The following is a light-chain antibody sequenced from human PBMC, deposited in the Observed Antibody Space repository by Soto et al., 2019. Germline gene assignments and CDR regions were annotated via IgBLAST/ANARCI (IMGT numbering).Light chain of an antibody. CDR1: SSDVGGYNY. Sequence: QSALTQPPSASGCPGQSVTISCTGTSSDVGGYNYVSWYQQHPGKAPKLLIYEVSKRPSGVPDRFSGSKSGNTASLTVSGLQAEDEADYYCSSYTTSNTRQIVFGTGTKVTVL. CDR2: EVS. V-gene: IGLV2-8*01. CDR3: SSYTTSNTRQIV. J-gene: IGLJ1*01.